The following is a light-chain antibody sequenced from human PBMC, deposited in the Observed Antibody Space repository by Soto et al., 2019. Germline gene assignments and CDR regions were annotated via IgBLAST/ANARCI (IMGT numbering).Light chain of an antibody. CDR1: TSDVGGYNY. CDR3: SSYTSSGTLVV. Sequence: QSALNQPASVSGSPGQSITISCTGTTSDVGGYNYVSWYQQHPGKAPKLMICEVSNRPSGVSNRFSGSKSGNTASLTISGLQAEDEADYYCSSYTSSGTLVVFGGGTKLTVL. CDR2: EVS. V-gene: IGLV2-14*01. J-gene: IGLJ2*01.